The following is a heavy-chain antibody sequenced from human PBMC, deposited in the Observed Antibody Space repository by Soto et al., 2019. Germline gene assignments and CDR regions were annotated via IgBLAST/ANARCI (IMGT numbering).Heavy chain of an antibody. Sequence: WGSLRLSCAASGFTFISYAIILFRHSPVKGLEWVSAISGSGGSTYYADSVKGRFTISRDNSKNTLYLQMNSLRAEDTAVYYCANDYDFWSGYSVSFGYWGQGTLVTVSS. CDR2: ISGSGGST. CDR3: ANDYDFWSGYSVSFGY. D-gene: IGHD3-3*01. V-gene: IGHV3-23*01. CDR1: GFTFISYA. J-gene: IGHJ4*02.